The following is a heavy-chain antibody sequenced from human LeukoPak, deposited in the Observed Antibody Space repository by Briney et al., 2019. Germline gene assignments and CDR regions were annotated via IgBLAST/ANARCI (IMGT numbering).Heavy chain of an antibody. V-gene: IGHV1-2*02. Sequence: SVSVSSTASGYTLTVYYMHWVPHAPGQGREGMGWINPNSGGTNYTQKFQGRVTMARDTSISTAYMELSRVRSDDTAVYYCARGNPYYYMDVWGKGTMVTVSS. CDR3: ARGNPYYYMDV. J-gene: IGHJ6*03. CDR1: GYTLTVYY. CDR2: INPNSGGT.